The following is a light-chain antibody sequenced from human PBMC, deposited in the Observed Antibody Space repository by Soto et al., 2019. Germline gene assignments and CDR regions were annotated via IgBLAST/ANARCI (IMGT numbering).Light chain of an antibody. J-gene: IGKJ5*01. Sequence: EIVLTQSPGTLSLSPEERATLSCRASQSVIGRQLAWYQHKPGQAPRLLMFGVSNRATGIPDRSTGSGSGTDFTLTISRLEPEDFAVYYCQVYGPSPPITFGQGTRLEIK. CDR3: QVYGPSPPIT. V-gene: IGKV3-20*01. CDR1: QSVIGRQ. CDR2: GVS.